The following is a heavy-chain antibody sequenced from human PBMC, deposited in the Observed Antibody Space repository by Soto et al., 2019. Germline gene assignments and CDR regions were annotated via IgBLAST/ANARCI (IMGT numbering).Heavy chain of an antibody. Sequence: GSLRLSCAASGFTFISYSMNWVRQAPGKGLGWVSSMSPDSAYIYYADSMKGRFTISRDNAKSSLYLQLDSLRAEDTAVYYCARGGTADPFDFWGQGTLVTVSS. CDR2: MSPDSAYI. CDR3: ARGGTADPFDF. J-gene: IGHJ4*02. CDR1: GFTFISYS. V-gene: IGHV3-21*01.